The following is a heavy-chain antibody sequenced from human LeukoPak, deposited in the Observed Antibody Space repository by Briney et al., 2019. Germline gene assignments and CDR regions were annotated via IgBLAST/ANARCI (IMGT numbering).Heavy chain of an antibody. D-gene: IGHD5-24*01. CDR2: IYYSGST. CDR1: GGSINSSNYY. V-gene: IGHV4-39*07. CDR3: ARGGLFVGEEMATTNWFDP. Sequence: SETLSLTCTVSGGSINSSNYYWGWIRQPPGKGLEWIGTIYYSGSTYYNPSLKSRVTISIDTSKNQFSLKLSSVTAADTAMYYCARGGLFVGEEMATTNWFDPWGQGTLVTVSS. J-gene: IGHJ5*02.